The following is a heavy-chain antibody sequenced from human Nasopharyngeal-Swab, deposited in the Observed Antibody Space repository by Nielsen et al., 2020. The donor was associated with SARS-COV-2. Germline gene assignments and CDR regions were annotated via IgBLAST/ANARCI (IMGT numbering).Heavy chain of an antibody. Sequence: VRQMPGKGLEWVSAISGSGGSTYYADSVKGRLTISRDNSKNTLYLQMNSLRAEDTAVYYCAKDRITMIVEPDYWGQGTLVTVSS. D-gene: IGHD3-22*01. CDR2: ISGSGGST. CDR3: AKDRITMIVEPDY. J-gene: IGHJ4*02. V-gene: IGHV3-23*01.